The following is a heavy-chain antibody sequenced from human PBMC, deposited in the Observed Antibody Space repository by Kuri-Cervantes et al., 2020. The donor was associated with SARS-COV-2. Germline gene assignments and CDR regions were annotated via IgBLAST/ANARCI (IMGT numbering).Heavy chain of an antibody. J-gene: IGHJ6*03. CDR2: ISSSSSYI. Sequence: GGSLRLSCADSGFTFSSYWMNWVRQAPGKGLEWVSSISSSSSYIYYADSVKGRFTISRDNAKNSLYLQMNSLRAEDTAVYYCARAAIEYYYYYYMDVWGKGTTVTVSS. V-gene: IGHV3-21*01. CDR3: ARAAIEYYYYYYMDV. CDR1: GFTFSSYW.